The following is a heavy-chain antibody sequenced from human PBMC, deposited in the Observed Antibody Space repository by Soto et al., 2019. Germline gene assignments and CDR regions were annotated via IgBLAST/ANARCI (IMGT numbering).Heavy chain of an antibody. CDR1: GFTFSGSA. CDR3: TRLSVGATPYYYYGMDV. V-gene: IGHV3-73*01. D-gene: IGHD1-26*01. Sequence: GGSLRLSCAASGFTFSGSAMHWVRQASGKGLEWVGRIRSKANSYATAYAASVKGRFTISRDDSKNTAYLQMNSLKTEDTAVYYCTRLSVGATPYYYYGMDVWGQGTTVTVSS. CDR2: IRSKANSYAT. J-gene: IGHJ6*02.